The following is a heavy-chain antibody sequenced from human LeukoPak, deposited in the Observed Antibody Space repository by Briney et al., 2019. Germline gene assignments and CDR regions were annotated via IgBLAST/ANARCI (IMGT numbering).Heavy chain of an antibody. D-gene: IGHD1-26*01. CDR1: GFTVSSNY. CDR2: ISSSSSYI. CDR3: ARVRIVGATDY. J-gene: IGHJ4*02. V-gene: IGHV3-21*01. Sequence: PGGSLRLSCAASGFTVSSNYMSWVRQAPGKGLEWVSSISSSSSYIYYADSVKGRFTISRDNAKNSLYLQMNSLRAEDTAVYYCARVRIVGATDYWGQGTLVTVSS.